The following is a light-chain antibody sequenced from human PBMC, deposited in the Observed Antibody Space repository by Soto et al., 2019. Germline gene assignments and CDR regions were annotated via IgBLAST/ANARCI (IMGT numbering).Light chain of an antibody. J-gene: IGKJ2*01. V-gene: IGKV1-39*01. CDR3: QQSYMTPYT. CDR1: RSISDY. CDR2: GAS. Sequence: DIQLTQSPPSMSASIGDKVTITCRAGRSISDYLNWYQQRPGKAPKVLIYGASTLQSGVPSRFSGSGSGTDFSLTIRGLQPEDVATYYCQQSYMTPYTFGQGTKLEIK.